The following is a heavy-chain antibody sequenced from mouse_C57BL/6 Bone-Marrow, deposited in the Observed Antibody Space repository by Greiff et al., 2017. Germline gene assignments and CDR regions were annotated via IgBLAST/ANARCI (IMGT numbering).Heavy chain of an antibody. J-gene: IGHJ4*01. CDR3: ARTYYGSSYAPYAMDY. CDR1: GYTFTSYW. Sequence: QVQLKQPGAELVKPGASVKMSCKASGYTFTSYWITWVKQRPGQGLEWIGDIYPGSGSTNYNEKFKSKATLTVDTSSSTAYMQLSSLTSEDSAVYYCARTYYGSSYAPYAMDYWGQGTSVTVSS. D-gene: IGHD1-1*01. V-gene: IGHV1-55*01. CDR2: IYPGSGST.